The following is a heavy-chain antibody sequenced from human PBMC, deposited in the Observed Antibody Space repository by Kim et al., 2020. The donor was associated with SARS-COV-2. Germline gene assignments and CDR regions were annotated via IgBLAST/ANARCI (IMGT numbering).Heavy chain of an antibody. CDR3: ARGPRGYIYGPGDS. D-gene: IGHD5-18*01. V-gene: IGHV3-21*01. J-gene: IGHJ4*02. Sequence: YADSLKGRFTISRDNAKNSLYLQMNSLTAEDTAVYYCARGPRGYIYGPGDSWGQGTLVTVSS.